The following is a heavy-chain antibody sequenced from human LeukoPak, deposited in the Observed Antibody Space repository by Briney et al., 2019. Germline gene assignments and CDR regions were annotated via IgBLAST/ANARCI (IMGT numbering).Heavy chain of an antibody. CDR3: ARHLGHSDYPLDC. D-gene: IGHD4-11*01. Sequence: PSETLSLTCTVSGGSISGYYWSWVRQSPEKGLEWIAYIYSSRTTNYNPPLRSRVTISVDTSQNQFSLKVNSVTAADTAVYYCARHLGHSDYPLDCWGQATLVTVSS. CDR2: IYSSRTT. J-gene: IGHJ4*02. V-gene: IGHV4-59*08. CDR1: GGSISGYY.